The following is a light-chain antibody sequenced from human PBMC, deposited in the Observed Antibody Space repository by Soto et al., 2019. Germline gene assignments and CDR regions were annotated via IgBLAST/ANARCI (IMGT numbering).Light chain of an antibody. CDR3: QQYNSLVT. J-gene: IGKJ1*01. V-gene: IGKV1-5*03. CDR2: KAS. CDR1: QSISSW. Sequence: DIQMTQSPSTLSASVGDRVTITCRASQSISSWLAWYQQKPGKAPKLLIYKASSLESGVPSRFSGSGSGTEFTLTICSLQPDDFATYYCQQYNSLVTFGQGTKVEIK.